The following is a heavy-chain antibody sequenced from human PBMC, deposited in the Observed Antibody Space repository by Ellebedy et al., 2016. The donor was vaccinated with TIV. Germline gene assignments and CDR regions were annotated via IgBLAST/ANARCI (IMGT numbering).Heavy chain of an antibody. CDR2: ISYDGSNK. D-gene: IGHD3-10*01. CDR1: GFTFSSYA. CDR3: ARDDTYYYGSGSYLFDY. V-gene: IGHV3-30-3*01. Sequence: GESLKISCAASGFTFSSYAMHRVRQAPGKGLEWVAVISYDGSNKYYADSVKGRFTISRDNSKNTLYLQMNSLRAEDTAVYYCARDDTYYYGSGSYLFDYWGQGTLVTVSS. J-gene: IGHJ4*02.